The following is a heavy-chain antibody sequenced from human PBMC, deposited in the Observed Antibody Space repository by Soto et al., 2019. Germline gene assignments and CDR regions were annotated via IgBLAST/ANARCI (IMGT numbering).Heavy chain of an antibody. V-gene: IGHV4-59*01. CDR3: ARSGDGYDYPYLDY. CDR2: IYYSGST. Sequence: PSETLSLTCTVSGGSISSYYWSWIRQPPGKGLEWIGYIYYSGSTNYNPSLKSRVTISVDTSKNQLSLKLSSVTAADTAVYYCARSGDGYDYPYLDYWGQGTLVTVSS. CDR1: GGSISSYY. D-gene: IGHD5-12*01. J-gene: IGHJ4*02.